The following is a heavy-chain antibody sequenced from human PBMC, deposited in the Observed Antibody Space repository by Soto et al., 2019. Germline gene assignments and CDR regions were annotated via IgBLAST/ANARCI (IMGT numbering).Heavy chain of an antibody. CDR2: ISSSSSYI. D-gene: IGHD5-18*01. CDR3: ARAFGTAMVLGPEPDTDFYFDY. Sequence: GGSLRLSCAASGFTFSSYSMNWVRQAPGKGLEWVSSISSSSSYIYYADSVKGRFTISRDNAKNSLYLQMNSLRAEDTAVYYCARAFGTAMVLGPEPDTDFYFDYWGQGTLVTVSS. CDR1: GFTFSSYS. V-gene: IGHV3-21*01. J-gene: IGHJ4*02.